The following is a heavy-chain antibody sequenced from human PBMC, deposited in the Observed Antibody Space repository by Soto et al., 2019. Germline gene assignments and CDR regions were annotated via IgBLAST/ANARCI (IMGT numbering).Heavy chain of an antibody. CDR1: GGSISSGGYS. CDR2: IYHSGST. D-gene: IGHD5-18*01. V-gene: IGHV4-30-2*01. Sequence: SETLSLTCAVSGGSISSGGYSWSWIRQPPGKGLEWIGYIYHSGSTYYNPSLKSRVTISVDRSKNQFSLKLSSVTAADTAVYYCASGYGPGELDYWGQGTLVTVS. CDR3: ASGYGPGELDY. J-gene: IGHJ4*02.